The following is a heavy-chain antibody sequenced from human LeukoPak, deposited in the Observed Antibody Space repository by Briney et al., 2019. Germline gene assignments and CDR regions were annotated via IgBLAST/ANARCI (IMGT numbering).Heavy chain of an antibody. Sequence: PGGSLRLSCAASGFTFSSYSMNWVCQPPGKGLEWIGEINHSGSTNYNPSLKSRVTISVDTSKNQFSLKLSSVTAADTAVYYCARGRVALDAFDIWGQGTMVTVSS. CDR1: GFTFSSYS. CDR2: INHSGST. CDR3: ARGRVALDAFDI. J-gene: IGHJ3*02. V-gene: IGHV4-34*01.